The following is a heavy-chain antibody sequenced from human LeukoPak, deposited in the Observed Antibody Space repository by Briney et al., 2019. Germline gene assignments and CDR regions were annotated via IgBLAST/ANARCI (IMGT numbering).Heavy chain of an antibody. J-gene: IGHJ4*02. D-gene: IGHD4-17*01. CDR3: ARMTTSSHYFDY. Sequence: GGSLRLSCAASGFTFSYFVMNWVRQAPGKGLEWVSYIDGTGTTIYYADSVKGRFTISRDNAKNSLYLQMNSPRAEDTAIYYCARMTTSSHYFDYWGQGTLVTVSS. V-gene: IGHV3-48*03. CDR1: GFTFSYFV. CDR2: IDGTGTTI.